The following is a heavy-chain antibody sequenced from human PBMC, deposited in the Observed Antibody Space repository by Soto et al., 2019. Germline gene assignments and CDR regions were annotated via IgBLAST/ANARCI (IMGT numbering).Heavy chain of an antibody. CDR1: GFTFSSYA. J-gene: IGHJ4*02. CDR2: ISGSGGST. V-gene: IGHV3-23*01. CDR3: ATDRLSIVVVPAAIGY. D-gene: IGHD2-2*01. Sequence: EVQLLESGGGLVQPGGSLRLSCAASGFTFSSYAMSWVRQAPGKGLEWVSAISGSGGSTYYADSVKGRFTISRDNSKNTLYLQMNSLRAEDTAVYYCATDRLSIVVVPAAIGYWGQGTLVTVSS.